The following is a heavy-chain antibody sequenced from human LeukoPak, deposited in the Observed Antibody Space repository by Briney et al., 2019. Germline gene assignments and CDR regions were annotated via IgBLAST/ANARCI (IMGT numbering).Heavy chain of an antibody. CDR1: GGTFSSYA. CDR3: AAEGDILTGNEATPAAFDI. J-gene: IGHJ3*02. CDR2: IIPILGIA. D-gene: IGHD3-9*01. Sequence: SVKVSCKASGGTFSSYAISWVRQAPGQGLEWMGRIIPILGIANYAQKFQGRVTITADKSTSTAYMGLSSLRSEDTAVYYCAAEGDILTGNEATPAAFDIWGQGTMVTVSS. V-gene: IGHV1-69*04.